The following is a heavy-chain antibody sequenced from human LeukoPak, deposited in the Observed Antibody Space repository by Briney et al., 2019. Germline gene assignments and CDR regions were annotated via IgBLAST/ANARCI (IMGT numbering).Heavy chain of an antibody. J-gene: IGHJ1*01. CDR1: GFAFSRYA. Sequence: PGGSLRLSCAASGFAFSRYAINWVRQAPVKGLEWVSTISASGGSTYYADSVKGRFTISRDNSKNTLYLQMDSLRAEDTAVYYCAGGGHIVVVTSGVFAEYFQHWGQGTLVTVSS. V-gene: IGHV3-23*01. CDR2: ISASGGST. D-gene: IGHD2-21*02. CDR3: AGGGHIVVVTSGVFAEYFQH.